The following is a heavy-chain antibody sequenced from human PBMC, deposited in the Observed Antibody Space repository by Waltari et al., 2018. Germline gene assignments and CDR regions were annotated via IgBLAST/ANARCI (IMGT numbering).Heavy chain of an antibody. J-gene: IGHJ3*02. V-gene: IGHV3-23*01. Sequence: EVQLLESGGGLVQPGGSLRLSCAASGFTFRSYALSWVRQAPGKGLGWVSAISGSGGSTYYADSVKGRFTISRDNSKNTLYLQMNSLRAEDTAVYYCAKISSVHDSSGYKGRNAFDIWGQGTMVTVSS. CDR2: ISGSGGST. CDR1: GFTFRSYA. CDR3: AKISSVHDSSGYKGRNAFDI. D-gene: IGHD3-22*01.